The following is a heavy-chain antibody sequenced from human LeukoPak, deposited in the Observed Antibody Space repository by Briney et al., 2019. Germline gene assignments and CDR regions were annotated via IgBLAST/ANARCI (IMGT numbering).Heavy chain of an antibody. J-gene: IGHJ4*02. CDR2: ITGSGGST. V-gene: IGHV3-23*01. D-gene: IGHD2-2*01. Sequence: PGGSLRLSCAASGFTFSSYAMSWVRQAPGKGLQWVSAITGSGGSTYYADSVKGRFTISRDNAKNSLYLQMNSLRAEDTAVYYCARDRVPASLRYFDYWGQGTLVTVSS. CDR3: ARDRVPASLRYFDY. CDR1: GFTFSSYA.